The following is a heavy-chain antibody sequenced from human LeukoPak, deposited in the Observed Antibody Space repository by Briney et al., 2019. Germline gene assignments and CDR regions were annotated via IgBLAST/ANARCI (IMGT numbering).Heavy chain of an antibody. D-gene: IGHD3-10*01. CDR1: GYTFSNYY. Sequence: ASVKVSCKASGYTFSNYYMHWVRQTPGQGLEWMGIIDPRGGTTNFAQKFQGRITMTRDTSTTTFYMDLSSLRSEDTAVYYCAADPRSTGAYAVRGVIGLFWGQGSLVTVSS. J-gene: IGHJ4*02. CDR2: IDPRGGTT. V-gene: IGHV1-46*01. CDR3: AADPRSTGAYAVRGVIGLF.